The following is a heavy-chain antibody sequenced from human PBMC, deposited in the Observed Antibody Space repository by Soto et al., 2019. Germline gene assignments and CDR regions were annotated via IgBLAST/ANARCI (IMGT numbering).Heavy chain of an antibody. V-gene: IGHV1-18*01. Sequence: ASVKVSCKASGYRFTNHGISWVRQAPGQGLEWMGWISGNDGKTKYARKFQGRVTMTTDTSTSTAYMEMNSLRHDDTAVYYCARDFYPLAYYFDYWGQGTLVTV. CDR2: ISGNDGKT. J-gene: IGHJ4*02. CDR3: ARDFYPLAYYFDY. CDR1: GYRFTNHG.